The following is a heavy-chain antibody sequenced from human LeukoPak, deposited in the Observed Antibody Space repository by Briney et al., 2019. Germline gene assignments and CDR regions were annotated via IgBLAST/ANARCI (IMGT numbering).Heavy chain of an antibody. V-gene: IGHV3-9*03. CDR1: GFTFDDYA. Sequence: HPGRPLRLSCAASGFTFDDYAMHWVRQAPGKGLEWVSGISWNSGSIGYADSVKGRFTISRDNAKNSLYLQMNSLRAEDMALYYCAKGGSGYSYGYGWFDPWGQGTLVTVSS. J-gene: IGHJ5*02. D-gene: IGHD5-18*01. CDR2: ISWNSGSI. CDR3: AKGGSGYSYGYGWFDP.